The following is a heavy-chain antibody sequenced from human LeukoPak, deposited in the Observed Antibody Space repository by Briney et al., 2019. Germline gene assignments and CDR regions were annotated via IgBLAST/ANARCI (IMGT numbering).Heavy chain of an antibody. J-gene: IGHJ4*02. CDR1: GGSISSGGYS. CDR2: IYHSGST. V-gene: IGHV4-30-2*01. CDR3: ARNGGNGQYYFDY. D-gene: IGHD4-23*01. Sequence: SQTLSLTCAVSGGSISSGGYSWSWIRQPPGKGLEWIGYIYHSGSTYYNPSLKSRVTISVDRSKNQFSLKLSSVTAADTAVYYCARNGGNGQYYFDYWGQGTLVTVSS.